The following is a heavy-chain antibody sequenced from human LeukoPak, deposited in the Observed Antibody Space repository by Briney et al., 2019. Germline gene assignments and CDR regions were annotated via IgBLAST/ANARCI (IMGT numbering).Heavy chain of an antibody. V-gene: IGHV1-69*04. J-gene: IGHJ4*02. CDR2: IIPILGIA. CDR3: ARDLENEAAYY. CDR1: GGTFSSYA. Sequence: GASVKVSCKASGGTFSSYAISWVRQAPGQGLEWMGRIIPILGIANYAQKFQGRVTITADKSTSTAYMELSSLRSDDTAVYYCARDLENEAAYYWGQGTLVTVSS. D-gene: IGHD2-15*01.